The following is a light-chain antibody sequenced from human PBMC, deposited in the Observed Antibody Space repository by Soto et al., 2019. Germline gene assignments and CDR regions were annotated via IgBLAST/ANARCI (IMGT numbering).Light chain of an antibody. V-gene: IGLV2-14*01. CDR2: EVS. Sequence: QSALTQPASVSGSPGQSITISCTGTSSDVGGYNYVSWYQQHPGKAPKLMIYEVSNRPSGVSNRFSGSKSGNTASPTISGLQAEDEADYYCSSYTSSPRFGGGTKLTVL. J-gene: IGLJ3*02. CDR1: SSDVGGYNY. CDR3: SSYTSSPR.